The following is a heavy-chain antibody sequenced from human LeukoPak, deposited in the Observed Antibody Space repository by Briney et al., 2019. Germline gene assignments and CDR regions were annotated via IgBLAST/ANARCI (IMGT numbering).Heavy chain of an antibody. D-gene: IGHD6-13*01. CDR2: INHSGST. CDR1: GGSISGNY. CDR3: ARHSSSWPNYFDY. J-gene: IGHJ4*02. Sequence: SETLSLTCTVSGGSISGNYWSWIRQPAGKGLEWIGEINHSGSTNYNPSLKSRVTISVDTSKNQFSLKLSSVTAADTAVYYCARHSSSWPNYFDYWGQGTLVTVSS. V-gene: IGHV4-34*01.